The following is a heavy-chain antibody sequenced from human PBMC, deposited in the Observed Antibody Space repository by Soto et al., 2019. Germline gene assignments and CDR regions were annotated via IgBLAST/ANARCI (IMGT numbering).Heavy chain of an antibody. J-gene: IGHJ2*01. CDR3: ARPDFGDYWYFDL. Sequence: QDQLVQSGAEVKKPGSSVKVSCKASGGTFSSHTFSWVRQAPGQGLEWMGRIIPALGTATYAKKFQGRVTITADESPTTVYMDLNSLRSEDTALYYCARPDFGDYWYFDLWGRGTLVTVSS. CDR2: IIPALGTA. V-gene: IGHV1-69*08. CDR1: GGTFSSHT. D-gene: IGHD4-17*01.